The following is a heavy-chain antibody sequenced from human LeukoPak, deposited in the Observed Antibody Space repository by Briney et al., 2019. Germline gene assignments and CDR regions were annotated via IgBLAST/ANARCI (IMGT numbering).Heavy chain of an antibody. J-gene: IGHJ5*02. CDR1: GFTFSSYA. V-gene: IGHV3-23*01. Sequence: GGSLRLSCAASGFTFSSYAMSWVRQAPGKGLEWVSAISGSGGSTYYADSVKGRFTISRDNSKSTLYLQMNSLRAEDTAVYYCAKDREQWLVGWFDPWGQGTLATVSS. CDR3: AKDREQWLVGWFDP. D-gene: IGHD6-19*01. CDR2: ISGSGGST.